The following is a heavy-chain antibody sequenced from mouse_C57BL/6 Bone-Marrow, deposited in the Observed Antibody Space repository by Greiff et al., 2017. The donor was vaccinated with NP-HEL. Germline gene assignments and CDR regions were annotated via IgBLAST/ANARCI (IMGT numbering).Heavy chain of an antibody. J-gene: IGHJ1*03. Sequence: QVQLQQPGAELVMPGASVKLSCKASGYTFTSYWMHWVKQRPGQGLEWIGEIDPSDSYTNYNQKFKGKSTLTVDKSSSTAYMQLSSLTSEDSAVYYCARANSKGWYFDVWGTGTTVTVSS. CDR1: GYTFTSYW. V-gene: IGHV1-69*01. CDR2: IDPSDSYT. CDR3: ARANSKGWYFDV. D-gene: IGHD2-5*01.